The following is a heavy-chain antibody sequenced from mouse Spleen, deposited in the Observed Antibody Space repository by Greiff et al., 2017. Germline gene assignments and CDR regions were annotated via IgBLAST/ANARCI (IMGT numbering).Heavy chain of an antibody. D-gene: IGHD1-1*01. CDR1: GFTFSSYG. V-gene: IGHV5-9-2*01. Sequence: DVMLVESGGGLVKPGGSLKLSCAASGFTFSSYGMSWVRQTPEKRLEWVATISGGGSYTYYPDSVKGRFTLSRDNAKNNLYLQMSSLRSEDTALYYCARHPGITTVVAKKYFDVWGAGTTVTVSS. CDR3: ARHPGITTVVAKKYFDV. CDR2: ISGGGSYT. J-gene: IGHJ1*01.